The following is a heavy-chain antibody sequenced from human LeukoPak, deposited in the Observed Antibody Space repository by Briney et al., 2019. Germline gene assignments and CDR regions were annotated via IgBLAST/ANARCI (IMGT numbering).Heavy chain of an antibody. CDR1: GFTFSSYW. J-gene: IGHJ4*02. CDR2: IKQDGSEK. V-gene: IGHV3-7*01. CDR3: ARDQVAVAGTYFDY. Sequence: GGSLRPSCAASGFTFSSYWMSWVRQAPGKGLEWVANIKQDGSEKYYADSVKGRFTISRDNAKNSLYLQMNSLRAEDTAVYYCARDQVAVAGTYFDYWGQGTLVTVSS. D-gene: IGHD6-19*01.